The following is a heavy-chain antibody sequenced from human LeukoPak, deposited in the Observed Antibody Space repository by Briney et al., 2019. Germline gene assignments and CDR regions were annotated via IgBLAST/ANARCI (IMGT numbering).Heavy chain of an antibody. CDR2: ISYDGSNK. Sequence: GGSLRLSCAASGFTFSNYAIHWVRQAPGKGLEWVAVISYDGSNKYYADSVKGRFTISRDNSKNTLYVQMNSLRAEDTAVYYCARGGYSSGWYTGLDYWGQGTLVTVSS. J-gene: IGHJ4*02. D-gene: IGHD6-19*01. CDR3: ARGGYSSGWYTGLDY. CDR1: GFTFSNYA. V-gene: IGHV3-30-3*01.